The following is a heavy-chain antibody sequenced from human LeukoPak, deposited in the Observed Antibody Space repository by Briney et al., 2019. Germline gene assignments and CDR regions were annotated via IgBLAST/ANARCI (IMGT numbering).Heavy chain of an antibody. CDR2: INHSGST. V-gene: IGHV4-34*01. J-gene: IGHJ5*02. CDR1: GGSFSGYY. CDR3: ARGPIVVVPAAMPSGFDP. D-gene: IGHD2-2*01. Sequence: SETLSLTCAVYGGSFSGYYWSWIRQPPGKGLEWIGEINHSGSTNYNPSLKSRVTISVDTSKNQFSLKLSSVTAADTAVYYCARGPIVVVPAAMPSGFDPWGQGTLVAVSS.